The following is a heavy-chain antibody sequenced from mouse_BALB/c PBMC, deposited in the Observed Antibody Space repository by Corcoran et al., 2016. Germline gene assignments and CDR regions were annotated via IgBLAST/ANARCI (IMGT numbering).Heavy chain of an antibody. J-gene: IGHJ4*01. V-gene: IGHV14-3*02. Sequence: EVQLQQSGAELVKPGASVKLSCTASGFNIKDPYMHWVKQRPEQGLEWIGRIDPANGNTKYDTKFQGKATITADKTSNTAYLQLSSLRYEDTAVYYSARPPSMDYWGQGTSVTVSS. CDR3: ARPPSMDY. CDR1: GFNIKDPY. CDR2: IDPANGNT.